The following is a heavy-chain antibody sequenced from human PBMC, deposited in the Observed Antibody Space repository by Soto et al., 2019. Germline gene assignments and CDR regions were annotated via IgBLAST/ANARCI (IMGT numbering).Heavy chain of an antibody. Sequence: ASVKVSCKASGYLFGGYYMHWVRQAPGQGLEWMASINPNIGDTIYAQKFQGRVTMTTDTSISTAYMDLTRLKSDDTAVYYCARALWNDAFDIWGQGTMVTVSS. D-gene: IGHD1-1*01. V-gene: IGHV1-2*02. CDR1: GYLFGGYY. CDR3: ARALWNDAFDI. CDR2: INPNIGDT. J-gene: IGHJ3*02.